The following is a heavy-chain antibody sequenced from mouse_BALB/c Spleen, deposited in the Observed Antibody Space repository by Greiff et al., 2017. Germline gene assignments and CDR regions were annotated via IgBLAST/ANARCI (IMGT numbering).Heavy chain of an antibody. V-gene: IGHV5-6-3*01. CDR2: INSNGGST. J-gene: IGHJ2*01. Sequence: EVNLVESGGGLVKPGGSLKLSCAASGFTFSSYGMSWVRQTPDKRLELVATINSNGGSTYYPDSVKGRFTISRDNAKNTLYLQMSSLKSEDTAMYYCARSRNFDYWGQGTTLTVAS. CDR3: ARSRNFDY. CDR1: GFTFSSYG.